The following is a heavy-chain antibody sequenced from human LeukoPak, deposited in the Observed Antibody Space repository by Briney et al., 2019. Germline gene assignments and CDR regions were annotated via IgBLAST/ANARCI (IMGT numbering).Heavy chain of an antibody. CDR2: IYPGDSDT. Sequence: GESLKISCKGSGYSFTSYWIGWVRQMPGKGLEWMGIIYPGDSDTRYSPSFQGQVTISADKSISTAYLQWSSLKASDTAMYYCARVLDYSDYEGGFDYWGQGTLVTVSS. J-gene: IGHJ4*02. D-gene: IGHD4-11*01. V-gene: IGHV5-51*01. CDR3: ARVLDYSDYEGGFDY. CDR1: GYSFTSYW.